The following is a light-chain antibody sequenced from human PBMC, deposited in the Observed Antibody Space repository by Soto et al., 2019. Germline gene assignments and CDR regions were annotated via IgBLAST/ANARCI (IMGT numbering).Light chain of an antibody. CDR3: SAWDASLNGYV. Sequence: QSVLTQPPSASGTPGQRVTISCSGSSSNIGSKTVNWYQQLPGTAPKLLIYSNYQRPSGVPDRFSGSKSGTSASLAISGLQSEEEADYYCSAWDASLNGYVFGTGTKLTVL. J-gene: IGLJ1*01. CDR1: SSNIGSKT. CDR2: SNY. V-gene: IGLV1-44*01.